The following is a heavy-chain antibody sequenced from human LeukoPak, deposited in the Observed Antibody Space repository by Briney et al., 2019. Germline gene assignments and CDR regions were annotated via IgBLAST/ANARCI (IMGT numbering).Heavy chain of an antibody. J-gene: IGHJ4*01. CDR2: IIPIFGTA. D-gene: IGHD3-16*01. V-gene: IGHV1-69*05. Sequence: SVKVTCKASGSTFSSYAISWVRQAPGQGLQWMGGIIPIFGTANYAQKFQGRVTITTDESTSTAYMELSSLRSEDTAVYYCERDGGWQNAIHYWGHGTLVTVSS. CDR1: GSTFSSYA. CDR3: ERDGGWQNAIHY.